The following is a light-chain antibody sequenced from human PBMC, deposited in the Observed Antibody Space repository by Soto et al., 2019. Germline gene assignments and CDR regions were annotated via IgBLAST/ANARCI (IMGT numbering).Light chain of an antibody. CDR3: QQYNNWPPTT. CDR1: QSVSSN. V-gene: IGKV3-15*01. CDR2: GAS. Sequence: EIVMTQSPATLSVSPGERATLSCRASQSVSSNLAWYQHKPGQAPRLLIYGASTRATGIPARFSGSGSGTEFTLTVSSLQSEDFAIYYCQQYNNWPPTTLGQGTRVQIK. J-gene: IGKJ1*01.